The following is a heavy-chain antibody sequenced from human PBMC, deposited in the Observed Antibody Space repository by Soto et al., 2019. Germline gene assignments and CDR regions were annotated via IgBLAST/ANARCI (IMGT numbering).Heavy chain of an antibody. Sequence: PGESLKISCKASGYNFISYWINWVRQKPGKGLEWMGRIDPSDSYTNYSPSFQGHVTISADKSISTAYLQWSSLKASDTAMYYCTHQGGHQPLDDWGPGTLVTVSS. CDR2: IDPSDSYT. CDR3: THQGGHQPLDD. D-gene: IGHD2-2*01. V-gene: IGHV5-10-1*01. CDR1: GYNFISYW. J-gene: IGHJ4*02.